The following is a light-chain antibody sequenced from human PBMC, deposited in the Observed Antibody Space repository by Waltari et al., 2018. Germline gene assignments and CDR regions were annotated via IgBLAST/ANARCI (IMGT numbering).Light chain of an antibody. CDR1: RSNIGAGSE. CDR2: QDN. CDR3: QSFDNGRRGVV. J-gene: IGLJ2*01. Sequence: SVLTQPPSVSGAPGQRVTISCTGSRSNIGAGSEVHWYKHLPGTAPKLVMFQDNVRALGVPDRFSGSRSGTSASLTSTRLQAEDEAHYYCQSFDNGRRGVVFGGGTKLTVL. V-gene: IGLV1-40*01.